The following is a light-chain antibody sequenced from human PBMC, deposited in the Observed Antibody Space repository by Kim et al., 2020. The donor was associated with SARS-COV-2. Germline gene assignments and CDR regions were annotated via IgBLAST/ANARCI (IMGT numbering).Light chain of an antibody. V-gene: IGKV3-15*01. J-gene: IGKJ2*01. CDR3: QQYNNWLYT. Sequence: SVSPVERATLSCRASQSVSSNFAWYQQKPGQAPRLLIYGASTRATGIPARFSGSGSGTEFTLTISSLQSEDFAVYYCQQYNNWLYTFGQGTKLEI. CDR2: GAS. CDR1: QSVSSN.